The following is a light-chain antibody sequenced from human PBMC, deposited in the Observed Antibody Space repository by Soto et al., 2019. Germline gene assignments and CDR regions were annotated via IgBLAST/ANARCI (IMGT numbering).Light chain of an antibody. V-gene: IGKV3-20*01. CDR2: GAS. CDR3: QHYRTS. Sequence: EIGLTQSQGTLSLSPGERATRSCRASQSVSSSYLAWYQQKPGQAPRQLIYGASSRATGIPDRFSGSGSGTDFTLTITRLEPEDFAVYYCQHYRTSFGGGTRVEIK. CDR1: QSVSSSY. J-gene: IGKJ4*01.